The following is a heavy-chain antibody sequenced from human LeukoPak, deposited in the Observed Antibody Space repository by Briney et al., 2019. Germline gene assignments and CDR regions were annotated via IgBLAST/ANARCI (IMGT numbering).Heavy chain of an antibody. CDR3: ARGEYDFWISDY. Sequence: GRINPNSGGTNYAQKFQGRVTMTRDTSISTAYMELSRLRSDDTAVYYCARGEYDFWISDYWGQGTLVTVSS. V-gene: IGHV1-2*06. D-gene: IGHD3-3*01. J-gene: IGHJ4*02. CDR2: INPNSGGT.